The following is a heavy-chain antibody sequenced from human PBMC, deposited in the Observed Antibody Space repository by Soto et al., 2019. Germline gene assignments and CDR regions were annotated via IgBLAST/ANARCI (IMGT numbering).Heavy chain of an antibody. CDR2: ISAYNGNT. CDR1: GYTFTSYG. CDR3: NCIAVAGSDAFDI. V-gene: IGHV1-18*01. J-gene: IGHJ3*02. D-gene: IGHD6-19*01. Sequence: ASVKVSCKASGYTFTSYGISWVRQAPGQGLEWMGWISAYNGNTNYAQKLQGRVTMNTDTSTSTAYMELRSLRSDDTAVYYCNCIAVAGSDAFDIWGQGTMVTVSS.